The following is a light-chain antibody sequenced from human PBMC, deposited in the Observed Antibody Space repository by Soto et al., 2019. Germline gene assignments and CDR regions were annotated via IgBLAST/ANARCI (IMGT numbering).Light chain of an antibody. V-gene: IGKV2-30*01. CDR2: KVS. J-gene: IGKJ1*01. CDR1: QSLVFSDGNIY. CDR3: MQGSRWLWA. Sequence: DVVLTQSPLSLAVALGHPASISCRSSQSLVFSDGNIYLNWLQQRPGQSPRRLLYKVSNRDSGVPDRFSGSGSGTDFTLKISRVEAEDVGVYYCMQGSRWLWAFGQGTKVEIK.